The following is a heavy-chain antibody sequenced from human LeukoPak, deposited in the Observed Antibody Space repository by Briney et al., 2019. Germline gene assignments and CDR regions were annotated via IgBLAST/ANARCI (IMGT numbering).Heavy chain of an antibody. CDR2: ISWNSGSI. Sequence: PGGSLRLSCAASGFTFSSYEMNWVRQAPGKGLEWVSGISWNSGSIGYADSVKGRFTISRDNAKNSLYLQMNSLRAEDTALYYCAKDIGSDDSSGYYYYWGQGTLVTVSS. V-gene: IGHV3-9*01. J-gene: IGHJ4*02. D-gene: IGHD3-22*01. CDR3: AKDIGSDDSSGYYYY. CDR1: GFTFSSYE.